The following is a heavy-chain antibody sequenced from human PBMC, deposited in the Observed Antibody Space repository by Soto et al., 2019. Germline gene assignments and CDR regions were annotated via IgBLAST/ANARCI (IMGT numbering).Heavy chain of an antibody. CDR1: GGTFSNNV. J-gene: IGHJ5*02. D-gene: IGHD6-19*01. CDR2: ITRIFGTA. Sequence: QVQLVQSGAEVKTPASSVKVTCKASGGTFSNNVISWVRQAPGQGLEWMGGITRIFGTATTNYAQKFQGRITITADESTNTAYVELSSLRSEDTALYYCASGITVAFDHWGQGTLVTVSS. V-gene: IGHV1-69*01. CDR3: ASGITVAFDH.